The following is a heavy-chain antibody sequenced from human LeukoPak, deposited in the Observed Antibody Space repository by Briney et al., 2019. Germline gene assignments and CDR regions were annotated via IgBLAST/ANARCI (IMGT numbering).Heavy chain of an antibody. V-gene: IGHV4-38-2*02. CDR2: IYHSGST. CDR1: GYSISSGYY. Sequence: SETLPLTCTVSGYSISSGYYWGWIRQPPGKGLEWIGSIYHSGSTYYNPSLKSRVTISVDTSKNQFSLKLSSVTAADTAVYYCAGRVPGGSNLYYDFWSGYYFDYWGQGTLVTVSS. J-gene: IGHJ4*02. CDR3: AGRVPGGSNLYYDFWSGYYFDY. D-gene: IGHD3-3*01.